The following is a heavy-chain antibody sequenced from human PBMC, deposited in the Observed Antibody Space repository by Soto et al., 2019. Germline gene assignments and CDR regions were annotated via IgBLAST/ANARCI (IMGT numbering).Heavy chain of an antibody. CDR3: ASYGRGTYYYGYYFHH. Sequence: SETLSLTCAVYGGSFSDYYWTWIRQPPGKGLEWIGEIHHSGSTNYNPSLKSRVTISLDTSKNQFSLKLSSVTAADAAVYYCASYGRGTYYYGYYFHHWGQGTPVT. D-gene: IGHD3-10*01. CDR2: IHHSGST. CDR1: GGSFSDYY. V-gene: IGHV4-34*01. J-gene: IGHJ4*02.